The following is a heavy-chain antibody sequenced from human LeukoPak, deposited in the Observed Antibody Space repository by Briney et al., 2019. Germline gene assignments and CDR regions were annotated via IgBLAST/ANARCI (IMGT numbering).Heavy chain of an antibody. V-gene: IGHV4-31*03. J-gene: IGHJ3*02. CDR3: VGRGPNTFAFDI. D-gene: IGHD3-16*01. CDR2: IYDSGST. Sequence: SQTLSLTCTVSGGSTSSGGYYWSWIRQHPGKGLEWIGYIYDSGSTYYNPPLKSRVAMSVDTSKNQFSLKLSSVTAADTAVYYCVGRGPNTFAFDIWGQGTMVTVSS. CDR1: GGSTSSGGYY.